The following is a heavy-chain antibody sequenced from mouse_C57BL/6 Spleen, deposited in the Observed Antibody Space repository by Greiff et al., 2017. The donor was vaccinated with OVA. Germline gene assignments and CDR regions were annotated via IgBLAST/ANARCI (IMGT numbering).Heavy chain of an antibody. Sequence: EVQLQQSGPELVKPGASVKISCKASGYSFTGYYMNWVKQSPEKSLEWIGEINPSTGGTTYNQKFKAKATLTVDKSSSTAYMQLKSLTSEDSAVYYCARNPHYYGSSYAMDYWGQGTSVTVSS. CDR1: GYSFTGYY. CDR3: ARNPHYYGSSYAMDY. CDR2: INPSTGGT. D-gene: IGHD1-1*01. V-gene: IGHV1-42*01. J-gene: IGHJ4*01.